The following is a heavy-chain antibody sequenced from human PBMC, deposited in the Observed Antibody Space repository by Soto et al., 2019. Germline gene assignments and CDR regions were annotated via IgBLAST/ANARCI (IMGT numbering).Heavy chain of an antibody. Sequence: QLQLLESGPGLVKASETLSLTCSVSGGSISTSRSYWAWIRQPPGKGLGWLANIFYSGSTFYNPSLTCRFSVSDDTSKNEFSLKLRSGTAADTAVYYCARQPTTGDTDLWFDPWGQGTLVTVSS. V-gene: IGHV4-39*01. D-gene: IGHD2-21*01. J-gene: IGHJ5*02. CDR2: IFYSGST. CDR3: ARQPTTGDTDLWFDP. CDR1: GGSISTSRSY.